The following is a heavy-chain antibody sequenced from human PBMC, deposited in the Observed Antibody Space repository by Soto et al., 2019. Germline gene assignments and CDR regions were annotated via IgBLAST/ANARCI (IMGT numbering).Heavy chain of an antibody. CDR3: ARETYYDFWSGPYFGMDV. Sequence: QVQLVESGGGVVQPGRSLRLSCAASGFTFSSYAMHWVRQAPGKGLEWVAVISDDGSNKYYADSVKGRFTISRDNSKNTLYLQMNSLRAEDTAVHYCARETYYDFWSGPYFGMDVWGQGTTVTVSS. J-gene: IGHJ6*02. V-gene: IGHV3-30-3*01. D-gene: IGHD3-3*01. CDR1: GFTFSSYA. CDR2: ISDDGSNK.